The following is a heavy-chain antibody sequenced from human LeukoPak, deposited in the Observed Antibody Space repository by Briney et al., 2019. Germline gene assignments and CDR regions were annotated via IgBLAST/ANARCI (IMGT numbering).Heavy chain of an antibody. J-gene: IGHJ6*02. D-gene: IGHD1-7*01. Sequence: GGSLRLSCAASGFTFSDYYMSWIRQAPGKGLEWVSYISSSGSTIYYADSVKGRFTISRDNAKNSLYLQMNSLRAEDTAVYYCARDSTPGTPVPYYYYGMDVWGQGTTVTVSS. CDR2: ISSSGSTI. V-gene: IGHV3-11*01. CDR3: ARDSTPGTPVPYYYYGMDV. CDR1: GFTFSDYY.